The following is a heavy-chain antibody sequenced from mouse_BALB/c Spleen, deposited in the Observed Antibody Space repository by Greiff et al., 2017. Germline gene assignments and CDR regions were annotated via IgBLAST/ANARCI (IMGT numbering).Heavy chain of an antibody. Sequence: EVQRVESGGGLVQPGGSRKLSCAASGFTFSSYTMSWVRQTPEKRLEWVATISSGGSYTYYPDSVKGRFTISRDNAKNTLYLQMSSLKSEDTAMYYCTSEDYFDYWGQGTTLTVSS. J-gene: IGHJ2*01. CDR2: ISSGGSYT. CDR3: TSEDYFDY. CDR1: GFTFSSYT. V-gene: IGHV5-6-4*01.